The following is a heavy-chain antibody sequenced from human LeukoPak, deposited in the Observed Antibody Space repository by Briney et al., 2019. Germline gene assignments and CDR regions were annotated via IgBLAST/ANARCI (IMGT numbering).Heavy chain of an antibody. V-gene: IGHV3-23*01. CDR1: GFTFSSYA. Sequence: GGSLRLSCAASGFTFSSYAMSWVRQAPGKGLEWVSAISGSGGSTYYADSVKGRFTISRDNSKNTLYLQMNSLRAEDTAVYYCAKDRATKGLIAVVHRYYYYGMDVWGKGTTVTVSS. J-gene: IGHJ6*04. CDR2: ISGSGGST. D-gene: IGHD2-2*01. CDR3: AKDRATKGLIAVVHRYYYYGMDV.